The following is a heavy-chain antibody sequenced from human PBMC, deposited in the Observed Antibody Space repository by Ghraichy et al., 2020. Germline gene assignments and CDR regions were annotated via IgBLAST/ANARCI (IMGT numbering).Heavy chain of an antibody. CDR3: AKGTMVNDYSYFAMDV. CDR1: GFTFRSYA. J-gene: IGHJ6*02. CDR2: IIGSGDST. Sequence: GGSLRLSCAASGFTFRSYAMSWVRQAPRKGLEWVPTIIGSGDSTNSADSVQGRFTISRDNSKNTLYLQMNNLRAEDAAVYYCAKGTMVNDYSYFAMDVWGQGTTVTVSS. D-gene: IGHD3-16*01. V-gene: IGHV3-23*01.